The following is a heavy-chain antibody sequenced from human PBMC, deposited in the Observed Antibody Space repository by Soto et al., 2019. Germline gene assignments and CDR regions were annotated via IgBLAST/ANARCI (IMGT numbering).Heavy chain of an antibody. J-gene: IGHJ6*02. D-gene: IGHD2-2*01. CDR3: ATTRVGPCSSSICFSGIFDGMDV. CDR1: GFTISNYG. V-gene: IGHV3-30-3*01. CDR2: ISYDGTIT. Sequence: GGSLRLSCAASGFTISNYGMHWVRQSPGKGLEWVAVISYDGTITYYADSVKGRFTISRDNSKNTLYLQMNSLRTEDTAVYYCATTRVGPCSSSICFSGIFDGMDVWGQGTTVTVSS.